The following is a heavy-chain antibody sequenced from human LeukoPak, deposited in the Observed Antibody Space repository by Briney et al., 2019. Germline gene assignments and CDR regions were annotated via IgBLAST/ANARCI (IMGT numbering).Heavy chain of an antibody. Sequence: SETLSLTCTVSGGSISSYYWSWIRQPPGKGLEWIGYIYYSGSTNYNPSLKSRVTISVDTSKNQFSLKLSSVTAADTAVYYCAREVYGDLGWFDPWGQGTLVTVS. J-gene: IGHJ5*02. CDR1: GGSISSYY. V-gene: IGHV4-59*01. CDR3: AREVYGDLGWFDP. CDR2: IYYSGST. D-gene: IGHD4-17*01.